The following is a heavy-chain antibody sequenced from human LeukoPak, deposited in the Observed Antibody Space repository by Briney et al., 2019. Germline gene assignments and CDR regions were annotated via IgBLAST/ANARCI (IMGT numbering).Heavy chain of an antibody. Sequence: GGSLRLSCAASGFTFSTFAMIWVRQSPGKGLEWVSSIFPSGGEIHYADSVRGRFTISRDNSKSTLSLQMNSLRAEDTAVYYCARDPTLVVAAAYFDYWGQGTLVTVSS. CDR1: GFTFSTFA. CDR3: ARDPTLVVAAAYFDY. J-gene: IGHJ4*02. D-gene: IGHD2-15*01. V-gene: IGHV3-23*01. CDR2: IFPSGGEI.